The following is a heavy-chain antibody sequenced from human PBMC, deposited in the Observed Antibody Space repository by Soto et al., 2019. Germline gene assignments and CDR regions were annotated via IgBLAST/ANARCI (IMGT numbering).Heavy chain of an antibody. V-gene: IGHV4-39*01. J-gene: IGHJ3*02. CDR1: GGSISSSSYY. D-gene: IGHD3-9*01. CDR2: IYYSGST. Sequence: QLQLQESGPGLVKPSETXSXXCTVSGGSISSSSYYWGWIRQPPGKGLEWIGSIYYSGSTYYNPSLKSRVTISVDTSKNQFSLKLSSVTAADTAVYYCASLGTYYDILTGYYFGAFDIWGQGTMVTVSS. CDR3: ASLGTYYDILTGYYFGAFDI.